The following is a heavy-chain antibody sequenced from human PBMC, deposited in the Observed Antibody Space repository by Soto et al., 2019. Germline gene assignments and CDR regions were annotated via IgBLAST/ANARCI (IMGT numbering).Heavy chain of an antibody. J-gene: IGHJ4*02. CDR2: ISYDGSNK. Sequence: QVQLVESGGGVVQPGRSLRLSCAASGFTFSSYGMHWVRQAPGKGLEWVAVISYDGSNKYYADSVKGRFTISRDNSKNTLYLQTNSLRAEDTAVYYCAKPLPNYYDSSGWVLDYWGQGTLVTVSS. V-gene: IGHV3-30*18. D-gene: IGHD3-22*01. CDR1: GFTFSSYG. CDR3: AKPLPNYYDSSGWVLDY.